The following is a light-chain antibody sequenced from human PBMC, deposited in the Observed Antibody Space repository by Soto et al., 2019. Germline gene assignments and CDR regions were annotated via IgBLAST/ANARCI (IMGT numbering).Light chain of an antibody. Sequence: IVLTQSPGTLSLSPGERATLSCRASQSVGISYLAWYQQTPGQAPRLLIYGTSSRATGIPDRFSGSGSGTDFTLTISRLEPEDFAVYYCQQYGSSPRTFGQGTKVDIK. CDR3: QQYGSSPRT. CDR1: QSVGISY. CDR2: GTS. J-gene: IGKJ1*01. V-gene: IGKV3-20*01.